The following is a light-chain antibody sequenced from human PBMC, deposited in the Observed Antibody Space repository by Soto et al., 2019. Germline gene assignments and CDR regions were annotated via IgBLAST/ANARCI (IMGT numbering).Light chain of an antibody. CDR2: DAS. CDR1: QSVSSY. CDR3: QQRSNWPIT. Sequence: EILLTQSPATLSLSPGYGYPLSWLATQSVSSYVAWYQQKPGQAPRLLIYDASNRATGIPARFSGSGSGTDFTLTISSLEPEDFAVYYCQQRSNWPITFGTGTRVEI. V-gene: IGKV3-11*01. J-gene: IGKJ5*01.